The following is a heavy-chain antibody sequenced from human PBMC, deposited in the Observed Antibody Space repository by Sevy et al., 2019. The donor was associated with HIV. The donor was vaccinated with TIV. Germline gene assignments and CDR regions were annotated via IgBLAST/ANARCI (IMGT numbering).Heavy chain of an antibody. CDR1: GFIFSNYN. D-gene: IGHD3-22*01. V-gene: IGHV3-21*01. J-gene: IGHJ4*02. CDR2: ISSSSSYI. CDR3: AGENYYDSTAYRFDY. Sequence: GGSLRLSCAASGFIFSNYNMNWVRQAPGKGLEWVSSISSSSSYIYYADSVKGRFTISRDNAKYSLYLQMNSLRAEDTAVYYCAGENYYDSTAYRFDYWGQGTLVTVSS.